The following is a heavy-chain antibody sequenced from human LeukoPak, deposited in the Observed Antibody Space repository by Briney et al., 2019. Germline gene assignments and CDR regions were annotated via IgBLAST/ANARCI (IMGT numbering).Heavy chain of an antibody. CDR1: GFTFSSYA. CDR2: ISGSGGST. CDR3: AEGAFTWGYRGSTSCYSHYYYYMDV. Sequence: PGGSLRLSCAASGFTFSSYAMSWVRQAPGKGLEWVSAISGSGGSTYYADSVKGRFTISRDNSKNTLYLQMNSLRAEDTAVYYCAEGAFTWGYRGSTSCYSHYYYYMDVWGKGTTVTVSS. V-gene: IGHV3-23*01. D-gene: IGHD2-2*01. J-gene: IGHJ6*03.